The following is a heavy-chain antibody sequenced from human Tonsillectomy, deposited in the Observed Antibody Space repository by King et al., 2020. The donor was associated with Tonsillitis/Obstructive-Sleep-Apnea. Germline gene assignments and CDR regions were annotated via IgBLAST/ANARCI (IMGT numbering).Heavy chain of an antibody. CDR1: GGSISSYY. J-gene: IGHJ6*02. CDR2: IYYSGST. D-gene: IGHD5-12*01. CDR3: ARDYDGCVMDV. V-gene: IGHV4-59*01. Sequence: HVQLQESGPGLVKPSETLSLTCTVSGGSISSYYWSWIRQPPGKGLEWIGYIYYSGSTKYNPSLKSRVTISVDTSKNQFSLKLTSVTAADTAVYYCARDYDGCVMDVWGQGTTVTVSS.